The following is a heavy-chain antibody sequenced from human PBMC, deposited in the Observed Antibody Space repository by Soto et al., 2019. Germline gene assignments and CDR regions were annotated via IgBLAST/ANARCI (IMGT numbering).Heavy chain of an antibody. D-gene: IGHD2-15*01. Sequence: ASVKVSCKASDYTFTSYGISWVRQAPGQGLEWMGWISAYNGNTNYAQKLQGRVTMTTDTSTSTAYTELRSLRSDDTAVYYCARAPGDCSGGSCYLGDKYYYYMDVWGKGTTVTVSS. CDR3: ARAPGDCSGGSCYLGDKYYYYMDV. CDR1: DYTFTSYG. J-gene: IGHJ6*03. V-gene: IGHV1-18*01. CDR2: ISAYNGNT.